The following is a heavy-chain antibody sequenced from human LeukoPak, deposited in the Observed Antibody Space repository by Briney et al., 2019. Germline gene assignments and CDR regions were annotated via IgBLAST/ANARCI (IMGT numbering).Heavy chain of an antibody. Sequence: ASVKVSCKASGYTFTSYGISWVRQAPGQGLEWMGWISAYNGNTNYAQKFQGRVTMTEDTSTDTAYMELSSLRSEDTAVYYCATAPETYYYGSGSKSRRVIGYWGQGTLVTVSS. V-gene: IGHV1-18*01. CDR1: GYTFTSYG. CDR3: ATAPETYYYGSGSKSRRVIGY. J-gene: IGHJ4*02. CDR2: ISAYNGNT. D-gene: IGHD3-10*01.